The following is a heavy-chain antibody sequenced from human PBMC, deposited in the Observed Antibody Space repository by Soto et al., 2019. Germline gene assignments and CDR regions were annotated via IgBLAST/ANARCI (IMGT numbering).Heavy chain of an antibody. D-gene: IGHD3-16*02. CDR3: ARDVISFGFPYYYYIYILV. V-gene: IGHV7-4-1*01. CDR1: GYTLTRYA. J-gene: IGHJ6*03. Sequence: GASVKVSCKASGYTLTRYAMIWVRQAPGQGIERMGWINTNTGNPTYAQGFTGRFVFSLDTSVSTAYLQICSLKAEDTAVYYCARDVISFGFPYYYYIYILVWRQAPTVTVSS. CDR2: INTNTGNP.